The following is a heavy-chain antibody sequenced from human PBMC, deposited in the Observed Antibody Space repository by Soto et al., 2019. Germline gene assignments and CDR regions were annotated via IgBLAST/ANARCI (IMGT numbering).Heavy chain of an antibody. J-gene: IGHJ6*02. CDR1: GLTVSSNY. D-gene: IGHD6-19*01. CDR3: ARGRSYSSDPAGMDV. CDR2: IYSGGST. V-gene: IGHV3-53*01. Sequence: PGGSLRLSCAASGLTVSSNYMSWVRQAPGKGLEWVSVIYSGGSTYYADSVKGRFTISRDNSKNTLYLQMNSLRAEDTAVYYCARGRSYSSDPAGMDVWGQGTTVTVSS.